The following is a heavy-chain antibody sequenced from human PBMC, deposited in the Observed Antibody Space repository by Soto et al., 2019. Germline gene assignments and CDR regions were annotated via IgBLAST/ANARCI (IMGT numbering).Heavy chain of an antibody. V-gene: IGHV1-18*01. J-gene: IGHJ4*02. CDR1: GYTFTSYG. CDR3: ASLGSVGVSDY. CDR2: ISAYNGNT. D-gene: IGHD3-16*01. Sequence: ASVKVSCKASGYTFTSYGISWVRQAPGQGLEWMGWISAYNGNTNYAQKLQGRVTMTTDTSTSTAHMELRSLRSDDTAVYYCASLGSVGVSDYWGQGTLVTVSS.